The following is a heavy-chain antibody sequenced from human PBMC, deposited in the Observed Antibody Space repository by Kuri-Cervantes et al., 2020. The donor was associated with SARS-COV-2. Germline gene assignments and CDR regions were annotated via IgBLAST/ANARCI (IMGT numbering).Heavy chain of an antibody. D-gene: IGHD3-22*01. V-gene: IGHV3-74*01. CDR3: AKGFYYYDSSGIPPFDY. CDR2: IHDDGGMT. CDR1: GFPFSDFW. Sequence: GSLRPPCAASGFPFSDFWMHWVRQAPGKGLEWVASIHDDGGMTNYADSVKGRLTISRDNAKDTLYLQMNSLRAEDTAVYYCAKGFYYYDSSGIPPFDYWGQGTLVTVSS. J-gene: IGHJ4*02.